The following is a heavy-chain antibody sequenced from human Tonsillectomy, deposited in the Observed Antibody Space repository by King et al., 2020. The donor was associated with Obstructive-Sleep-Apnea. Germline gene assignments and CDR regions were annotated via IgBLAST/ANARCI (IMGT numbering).Heavy chain of an antibody. D-gene: IGHD3-16*01. CDR1: GYAFTDFD. Sequence: VQLVESGAEVKKPGASVKVSCTASGYAFTDFDINWVRQATGQGLEWMGWMNPNSDNKAYAQKFQGRITMTRNTSMSTAYMELSGLRSEDTAVYYCARGGADDRPNDAFDVWGQGKMVTVSS. CDR2: MNPNSDNK. J-gene: IGHJ3*01. CDR3: ARGGADDRPNDAFDV. V-gene: IGHV1-8*02.